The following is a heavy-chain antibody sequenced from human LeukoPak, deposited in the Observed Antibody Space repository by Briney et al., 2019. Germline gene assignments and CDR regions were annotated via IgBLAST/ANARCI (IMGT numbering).Heavy chain of an antibody. CDR3: AREGYNFGALDY. CDR1: GITFTNYA. Sequence: GGSLRLSCAASGITFTNYAMTWVRQAPGKGLEWVSSISGSGPHYADSVKGRFTISRDNSKNTLYLQMNSLRAEDTAVYYCAREGYNFGALDYWGQGTLVTVSS. D-gene: IGHD5-24*01. V-gene: IGHV3-23*01. CDR2: ISGSGP. J-gene: IGHJ4*02.